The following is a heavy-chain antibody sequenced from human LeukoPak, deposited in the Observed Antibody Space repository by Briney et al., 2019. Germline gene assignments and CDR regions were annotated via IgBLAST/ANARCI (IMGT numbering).Heavy chain of an antibody. D-gene: IGHD4-17*01. CDR2: IYYSGST. J-gene: IGHJ4*02. CDR3: ARHNSEHGDYDFDY. CDR1: GGSISSYY. V-gene: IGHV4-59*08. Sequence: SETLSLTCTVSGGSISSYYRSWIRQPPGKGLEWIGYIYYSGSTNYNPSLKSRVTISVDTSKNQFSLKLSSVTAADTAVYYCARHNSEHGDYDFDYWGQGTLVTVSS.